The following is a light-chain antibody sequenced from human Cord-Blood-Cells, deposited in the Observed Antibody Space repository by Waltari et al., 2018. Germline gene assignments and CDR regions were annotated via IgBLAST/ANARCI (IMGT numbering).Light chain of an antibody. CDR3: QQYGSSPLT. Sequence: EIVLTQSPGTLSLSPGERATLSCRASRSVSSSHLAWYQQKPGQAPRLRIDGASSRATGSPDRFSGSVSGTDFTLTISRLEPEDFAVYYCQQYGSSPLTFGGGTKVEIK. J-gene: IGKJ4*01. CDR1: RSVSSSH. V-gene: IGKV3-20*01. CDR2: GAS.